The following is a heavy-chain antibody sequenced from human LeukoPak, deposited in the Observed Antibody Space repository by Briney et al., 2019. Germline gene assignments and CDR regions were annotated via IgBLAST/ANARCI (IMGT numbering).Heavy chain of an antibody. Sequence: PGGSLRLSCAASGFTFSSYAVHWVRQAPGKGLEWVAVISYDGSNKYYADSVKGRFTISRDNSKNTLYLQMNSLRAEDTAVYYCARDSAPEYYYGSGRGYFDYWGQGTLVTVSS. V-gene: IGHV3-30*04. J-gene: IGHJ4*02. CDR3: ARDSAPEYYYGSGRGYFDY. D-gene: IGHD3-10*01. CDR2: ISYDGSNK. CDR1: GFTFSSYA.